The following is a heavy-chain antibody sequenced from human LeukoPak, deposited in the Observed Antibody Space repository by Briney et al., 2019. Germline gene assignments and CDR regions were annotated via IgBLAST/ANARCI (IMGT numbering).Heavy chain of an antibody. Sequence: SVTVSCKASGGTFSSYAISWVRQAPGQGLEWMGGIIPIFGTANYAQKFQGRVTITADESTSTAYMELSSLRSEDTAVYYCAILGVAAAGRHNWFDPWGQGTLVTVSS. V-gene: IGHV1-69*13. CDR2: IIPIFGTA. CDR1: GGTFSSYA. CDR3: AILGVAAAGRHNWFDP. J-gene: IGHJ5*02. D-gene: IGHD6-13*01.